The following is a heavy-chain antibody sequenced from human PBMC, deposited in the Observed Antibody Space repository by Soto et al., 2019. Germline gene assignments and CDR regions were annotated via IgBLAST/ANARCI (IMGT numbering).Heavy chain of an antibody. Sequence: SETLSLTCTVSGHSISSSNYYWGWIRQPPGKGLEWIGSIFYSGFTYDNPSLKSRVTISVDMSRDQFSLQLKSVTAADTAVYYCARHRDYDILTNYRKYYFDYWGQGALVTVSS. CDR1: GHSISSSNYY. CDR3: ARHRDYDILTNYRKYYFDY. J-gene: IGHJ4*02. CDR2: IFYSGFT. D-gene: IGHD3-9*01. V-gene: IGHV4-39*01.